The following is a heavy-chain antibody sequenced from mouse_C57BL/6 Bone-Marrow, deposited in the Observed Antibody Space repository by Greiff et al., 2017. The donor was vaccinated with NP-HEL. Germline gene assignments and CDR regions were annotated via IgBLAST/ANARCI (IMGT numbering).Heavy chain of an antibody. D-gene: IGHD2-3*01. Sequence: QVQLKESGPGILQSSQTLSLTCSFSGFSLSTSGMGVSWIRQPSGKGLEWLAHIYWDDDKRYNPSLKSRLSISKDTSRNQVFLKITSVYTADTATYYCARRAYYDGYYYFDYWGQGTTLTVSS. V-gene: IGHV8-12*01. CDR1: GFSLSTSGMG. CDR3: ARRAYYDGYYYFDY. J-gene: IGHJ2*01. CDR2: IYWDDDK.